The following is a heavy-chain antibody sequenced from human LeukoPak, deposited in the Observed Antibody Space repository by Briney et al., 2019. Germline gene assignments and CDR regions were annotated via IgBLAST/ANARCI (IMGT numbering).Heavy chain of an antibody. V-gene: IGHV4-4*07. Sequence: PSETLSLTCTVSGGSISSYYWSWIRQPAGKGLEWIGRIYTSGSTNYNPSLKSRVTISVDTSKNQFSLKLSSVTAADTAVYYCATALGYCSSTSCYPGAFDIWGQGTMVTVSS. CDR2: IYTSGST. CDR3: ATALGYCSSTSCYPGAFDI. J-gene: IGHJ3*02. D-gene: IGHD2-2*01. CDR1: GGSISSYY.